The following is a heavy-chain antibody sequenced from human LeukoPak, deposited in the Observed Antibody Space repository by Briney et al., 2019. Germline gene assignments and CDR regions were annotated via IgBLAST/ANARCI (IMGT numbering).Heavy chain of an antibody. CDR1: GGSIGTYS. J-gene: IGHJ4*02. V-gene: IGHV4-59*01. D-gene: IGHD6-13*01. CDR2: IYYSGTT. Sequence: SETLSHTCTVSGGSIGTYSWNWIRQPPGKGLEWIGYIYYSGTTNYNPSPKSRVTISVDTSKNQFSLKLSSVTAADTAVYYCARGVYIAAAQYAYWGQGTLVTVSS. CDR3: ARGVYIAAAQYAY.